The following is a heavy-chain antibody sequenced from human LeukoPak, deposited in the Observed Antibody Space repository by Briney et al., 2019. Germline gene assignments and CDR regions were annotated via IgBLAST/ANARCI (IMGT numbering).Heavy chain of an antibody. J-gene: IGHJ6*04. CDR2: INPNSGGT. V-gene: IGHV1-2*02. Sequence: ASVKVSCKASGYTFTGYYMHCVRQAPGQGLEWMRWINPNSGGTNYAQKFQGRVTMTKDTSISTAYMELSSMRSEDTAVYYCGGATLRCSGGSCYEMDVWGKGTTVTVSS. D-gene: IGHD2-15*01. CDR3: GGATLRCSGGSCYEMDV. CDR1: GYTFTGYY.